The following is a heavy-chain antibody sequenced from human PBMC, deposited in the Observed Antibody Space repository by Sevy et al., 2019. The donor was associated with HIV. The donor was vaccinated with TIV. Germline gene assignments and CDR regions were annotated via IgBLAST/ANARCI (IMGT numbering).Heavy chain of an antibody. CDR2: LSYDGSNK. J-gene: IGHJ1*01. CDR3: ARVPGPGYSYGYGDQYFQH. D-gene: IGHD5-18*01. V-gene: IGHV3-30-3*01. CDR1: GFTFSSYA. Sequence: GGSLRLSCAASGFTFSSYAMHWVRLAPDKGLEWVAVLSYDGSNKDYADSVKGRFTISRDNSKNTLYLQMNSLRAEDTAVYYCARVPGPGYSYGYGDQYFQHWGQGTLVTVSS.